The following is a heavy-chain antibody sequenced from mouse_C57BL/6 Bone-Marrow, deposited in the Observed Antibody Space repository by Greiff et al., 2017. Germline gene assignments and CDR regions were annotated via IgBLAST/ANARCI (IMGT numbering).Heavy chain of an antibody. J-gene: IGHJ2*01. CDR2: IYPGNSDT. V-gene: IGHV1-5*01. D-gene: IGHD1-1*01. Sequence: VQLQQSGTVLARPGASVKMSCKTSGYTFTSYWMHWVKQRPGQGLEWIGAIYPGNSDTSYNQKFKGKAKLTAVTSASTAYMELSSLTNEDSAVYYCTGRGRLGTRYYIDYWGQGTTLTVSS. CDR1: GYTFTSYW. CDR3: TGRGRLGTRYYIDY.